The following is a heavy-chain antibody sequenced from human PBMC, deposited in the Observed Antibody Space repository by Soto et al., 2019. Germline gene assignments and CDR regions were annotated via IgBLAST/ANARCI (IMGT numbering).Heavy chain of an antibody. CDR3: ARIPGYSYGYGDAFDI. CDR2: INAGNGNT. D-gene: IGHD5-18*01. J-gene: IGHJ3*02. CDR1: GYTFTSYA. V-gene: IGHV1-3*05. Sequence: QVQLVQSGAEEKKPGASVKVSCKASGYTFTSYAMHLVRQAPGQRLEWVGWINAGNGNTKDSQKFQGRVTITRDTSASTAYMELSSLRSEDTAVYYCARIPGYSYGYGDAFDIWGQGTMVTVSS.